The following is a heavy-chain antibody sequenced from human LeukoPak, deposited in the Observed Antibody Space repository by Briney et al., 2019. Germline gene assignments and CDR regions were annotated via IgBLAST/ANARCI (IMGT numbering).Heavy chain of an antibody. V-gene: IGHV3-30*01. Sequence: PGGSLRLSCAASGFTFNDYSIHWVRRAPGKGLEWVAVISHHGWNIHYADSVKGRFTISRDNSKTTVFLQMNSLRADDTAVYYCAKAAVPNSSHGYDVHYFDYWGQGAQVTVSS. CDR2: ISHHGWNI. J-gene: IGHJ4*02. CDR3: AKAAVPNSSHGYDVHYFDY. D-gene: IGHD6-19*01. CDR1: GFTFNDYS.